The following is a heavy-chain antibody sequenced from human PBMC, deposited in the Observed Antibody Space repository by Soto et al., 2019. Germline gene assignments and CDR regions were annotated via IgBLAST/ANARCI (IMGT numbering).Heavy chain of an antibody. J-gene: IGHJ4*02. CDR2: FIPLFGTA. V-gene: IGHV1-69*06. D-gene: IGHD2-21*02. Sequence: QVYLVQSGAEVKEPGSSVKISCKASGGIFSSNTINWVRQAAGQGLEWMGGFIPLFGTANYAETFQGRVTITADKSTMTEYMELTSLRSEDTAVYYCASKAACGGDCYAFDSWGQGTLVTVSS. CDR1: GGIFSSNT. CDR3: ASKAACGGDCYAFDS.